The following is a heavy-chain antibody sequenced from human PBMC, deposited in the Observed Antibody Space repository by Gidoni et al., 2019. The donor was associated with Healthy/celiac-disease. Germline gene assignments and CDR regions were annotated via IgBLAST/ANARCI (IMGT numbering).Heavy chain of an antibody. J-gene: IGHJ5*02. V-gene: IGHV1-69*06. CDR1: GGTFSSYD. CDR3: ARDRDDYVDYPSANWFDP. D-gene: IGHD4-17*01. Sequence: QVQLVQSGAEVKKPGSSVKVSCKASGGTFSSYDISWVRQAPRQGLEWMGGIIPIVGTANYAQKFQGRVTITADKSTSTAYMELSSLRSEDTAVYYCARDRDDYVDYPSANWFDPWGQGTLVTVSS. CDR2: IIPIVGTA.